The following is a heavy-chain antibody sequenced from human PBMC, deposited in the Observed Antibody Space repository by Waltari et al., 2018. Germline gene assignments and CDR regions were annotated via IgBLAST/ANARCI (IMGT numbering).Heavy chain of an antibody. V-gene: IGHV4-39*07. D-gene: IGHD3-10*01. CDR2: IYYSGST. Sequence: QLQLQESGPGLVKPSETLSLTCTVSGGSISSSSYYWGWIRQPPGKGLEWIGSIYYSGSTYYNPSLKRRVTISVDTSKNQFPLKLSSVTAADTAVYYCAILPRIESMYYYGSGSLDYWGQGTLVTVSS. CDR3: AILPRIESMYYYGSGSLDY. CDR1: GGSISSSSYY. J-gene: IGHJ4*02.